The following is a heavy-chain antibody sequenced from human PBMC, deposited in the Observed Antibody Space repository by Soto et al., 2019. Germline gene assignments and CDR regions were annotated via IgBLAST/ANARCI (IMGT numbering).Heavy chain of an antibody. CDR3: ARDLAWKRGKVGRYYYGMDV. J-gene: IGHJ6*02. CDR2: ISTRSTYT. D-gene: IGHD1-1*01. Sequence: GSLRLSCAASGFIFSDYYMSWVRQTPGKGLEWISYISTRSTYTNYADSVKGRFTISRDNTKNSLYLQMDSLRVEDTAVYYCARDLAWKRGKVGRYYYGMDVWGQGTTVTV. CDR1: GFIFSDYY. V-gene: IGHV3-11*06.